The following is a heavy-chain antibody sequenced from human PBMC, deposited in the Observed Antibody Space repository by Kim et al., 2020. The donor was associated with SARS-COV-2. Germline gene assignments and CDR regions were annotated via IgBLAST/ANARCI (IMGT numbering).Heavy chain of an antibody. CDR1: GFTFSIYS. V-gene: IGHV3-48*02. Sequence: GGSLRLSCAASGFTFSIYSIDWVRRAPGQGLEWIIFISSTSRNIYYADSVKGGFTVSRDNAENSVYLQMDSLTDEGTAICYCARVGASGYTVDYWGQGTPVTVSS. CDR2: ISSTSRNI. D-gene: IGHD2-2*02. CDR3: ARVGASGYTVDY. J-gene: IGHJ4*02.